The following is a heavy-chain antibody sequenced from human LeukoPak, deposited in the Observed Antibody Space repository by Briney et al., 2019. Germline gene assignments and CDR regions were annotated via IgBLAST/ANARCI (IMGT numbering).Heavy chain of an antibody. CDR3: ARDQWRGVGELFDY. D-gene: IGHD3-10*01. CDR2: IKQDGSEK. CDR1: GFTFSSYW. J-gene: IGHJ4*02. Sequence: GGSLRLSCAAYGFTFSSYWMSWVRQAPGKGLEWVANIKQDGSEKYYVNSVKGQFTISRVKVKNSLYLQMNSLRAEGTAVYYCARDQWRGVGELFDYWGQGTLVTVSS. V-gene: IGHV3-7*01.